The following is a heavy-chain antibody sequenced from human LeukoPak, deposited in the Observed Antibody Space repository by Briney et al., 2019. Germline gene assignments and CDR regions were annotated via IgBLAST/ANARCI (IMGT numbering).Heavy chain of an antibody. D-gene: IGHD2-2*02. V-gene: IGHV3-49*04. J-gene: IGHJ5*02. CDR1: GFTFGDYA. CDR2: IRSKAYGGTT. CDR3: TRFREVVPAAITGWFDP. Sequence: GRSLRLSCTASGFTFGDYAMSWVRQAPEKGLEWAGFIRSKAYGGTTEYAASVKGRFTISRDDSKSIAYLQMNSLKTEDTAVYYCTRFREVVPAAITGWFDPWGQGTLVTVSS.